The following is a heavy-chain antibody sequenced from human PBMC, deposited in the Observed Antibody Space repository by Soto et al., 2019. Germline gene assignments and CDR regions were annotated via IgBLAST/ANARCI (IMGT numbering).Heavy chain of an antibody. J-gene: IGHJ5*02. V-gene: IGHV1-8*01. CDR1: GYTFTDYD. CDR2: MNPNSGET. CDR3: ARVAVAARPRWYNWFDP. Sequence: QEQLVQSGAEVKKPGASVKVSCKTSGYTFTDYDINWVRQATGQGLEWIGWMNPNSGETGYAQKFEGRGTMTRSASLRTAYLERSSLRSEDTAGYYCARVAVAARPRWYNWFDPWGQGTLVTVSS. D-gene: IGHD2-15*01.